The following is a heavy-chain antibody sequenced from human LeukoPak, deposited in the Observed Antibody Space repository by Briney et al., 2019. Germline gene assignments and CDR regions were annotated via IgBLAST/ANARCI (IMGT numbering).Heavy chain of an antibody. CDR1: GGSFSGYY. D-gene: IGHD5-18*01. V-gene: IGHV4-34*01. CDR3: ASRRRGYSYGYVGY. CDR2: INHSGST. J-gene: IGHJ4*02. Sequence: SEILSLTCAVYGGSFSGYYWSWIRQPPGKGLEWIGEINHSGSTNYNPSLKSRVTISVDTSKNQFSLKLSSVTAADTAVYYCASRRRGYSYGYVGYWGQGTLVTVSS.